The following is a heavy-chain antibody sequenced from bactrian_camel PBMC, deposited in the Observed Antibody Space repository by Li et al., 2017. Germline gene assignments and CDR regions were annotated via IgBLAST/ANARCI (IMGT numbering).Heavy chain of an antibody. CDR1: GFIFSSYR. Sequence: QLVESGGGLVQPGGSRRLSCAASGFIFSSYRMYWVRQAPGDGLEWVSTINEGGGELYYADSVKGRFTISRDNAKNTVYLEMNTLNSEDTALYFCAAATRVRWRDEYNYWGQGTQVTVS. CDR3: AAATRVRWRDEYNY. V-gene: IGHV3S1*01. D-gene: IGHD1*01. CDR2: INEGGGEL. J-gene: IGHJ4*01.